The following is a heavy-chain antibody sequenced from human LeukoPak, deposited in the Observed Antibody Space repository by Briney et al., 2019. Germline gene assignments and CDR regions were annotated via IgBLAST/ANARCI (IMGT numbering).Heavy chain of an antibody. Sequence: SQTLSLTCTVSGDSPTSGGYYWSWIRQHPGKGLEWIAYIYYSGSTYYNPSLKSRVIISVDTSKNQFSLKLSSVTAADTAVYYGARARGCSSTSCYSPSPYMDVWGKGTTVTVSS. D-gene: IGHD2-2*01. CDR2: IYYSGST. CDR3: ARARGCSSTSCYSPSPYMDV. J-gene: IGHJ6*03. V-gene: IGHV4-31*03. CDR1: GDSPTSGGYY.